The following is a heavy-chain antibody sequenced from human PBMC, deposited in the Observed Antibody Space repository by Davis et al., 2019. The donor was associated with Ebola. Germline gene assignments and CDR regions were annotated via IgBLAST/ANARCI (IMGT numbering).Heavy chain of an antibody. CDR1: GFTFSSYW. V-gene: IGHV3-74*01. J-gene: IGHJ4*02. Sequence: GESLKISCAASGFTFSSYWMHWVRQAPGKGLVWVSRINSDGSSTSYADSVKGRFTISRDNAKNTLYLQMNSLRAEDTAVYYCARDPRREWLVTDWGQGTLVTVSS. CDR2: INSDGSST. D-gene: IGHD3-3*01. CDR3: ARDPRREWLVTD.